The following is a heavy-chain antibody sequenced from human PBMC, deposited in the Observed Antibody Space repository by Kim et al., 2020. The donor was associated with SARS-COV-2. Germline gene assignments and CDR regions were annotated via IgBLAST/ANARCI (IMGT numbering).Heavy chain of an antibody. D-gene: IGHD3-22*01. CDR3: ARDGAYYFDSSGYYLAFDY. V-gene: IGHV1-18*01. CDR2: ISAYNGNT. Sequence: ASVKVSCKASGYTFTSYGINWVRQAPGQGLEWMGWISAYNGNTNYAQKLQGRVTMTTDTSTSTAYMELRSLRSDDTAVYYCARDGAYYFDSSGYYLAFDYWGQGALVTVSS. CDR1: GYTFTSYG. J-gene: IGHJ4*02.